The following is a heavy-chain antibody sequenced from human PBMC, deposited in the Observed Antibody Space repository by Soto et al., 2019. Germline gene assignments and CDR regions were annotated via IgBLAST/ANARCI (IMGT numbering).Heavy chain of an antibody. CDR2: ISYDGSNK. J-gene: IGHJ6*02. CDR1: GFTFSSYG. V-gene: IGHV3-30*18. D-gene: IGHD3-10*01. Sequence: GGSLRLSCAASGFTFSSYGMHWVRQAPGKGLEWVAVISYDGSNKYYADSVKGRFTISRDNSKNTLYLQMNSLRAEDTAVYYCAKRASDYGSGSYYNGMDVWGQGTTVTVSS. CDR3: AKRASDYGSGSYYNGMDV.